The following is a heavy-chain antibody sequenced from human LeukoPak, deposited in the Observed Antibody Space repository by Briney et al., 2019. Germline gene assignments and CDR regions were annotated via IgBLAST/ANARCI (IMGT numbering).Heavy chain of an antibody. J-gene: IGHJ3*02. D-gene: IGHD1-26*01. CDR2: ISSSSNYI. V-gene: IGHV3-21*01. CDR3: ARETNLLLRGSAFDI. CDR1: GFTFSSYW. Sequence: GGSLRLSCAASGFTFSSYWMSWVRQAPGKGLEWVSSISSSSNYIYYADSVKGRFTISRDNAKNSLYLQMNSLRAEDTAVYYCARETNLLLRGSAFDIWGQGTMVTVSS.